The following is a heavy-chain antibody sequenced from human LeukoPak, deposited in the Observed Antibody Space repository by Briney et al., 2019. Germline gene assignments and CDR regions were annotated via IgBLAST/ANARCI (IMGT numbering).Heavy chain of an antibody. D-gene: IGHD3-16*01. V-gene: IGHV3-48*04. J-gene: IGHJ4*02. CDR1: GFTFSGHN. CDR2: VRISSGTI. Sequence: GGSLRLSCAASGFTFSGHNMNWVRQAPGKGLEWISFVRISSGTIYYADSVNGRFRISRDNAKSSLDLEMNSLRAEDTAVYYCARAMSTFGGVRNYFDSWGQGTLVTVSS. CDR3: ARAMSTFGGVRNYFDS.